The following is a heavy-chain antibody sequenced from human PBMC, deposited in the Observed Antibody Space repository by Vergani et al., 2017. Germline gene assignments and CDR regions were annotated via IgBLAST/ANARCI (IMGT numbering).Heavy chain of an antibody. V-gene: IGHV4-39*01. J-gene: IGHJ4*02. Sequence: QLQLQESGPGLVKPSETLSLTCTVSGGSISSSSYYWGWIRLPPGKGLEWIGSIYYSGSTYYNPSLKSRVTISVDTSKNQFSLKLSSVTAADTAVYYCARRRGYCSSTSCYAAYYFDYWGQGTLVTVSS. D-gene: IGHD2-2*01. CDR3: ARRRGYCSSTSCYAAYYFDY. CDR1: GGSISSSSYY. CDR2: IYYSGST.